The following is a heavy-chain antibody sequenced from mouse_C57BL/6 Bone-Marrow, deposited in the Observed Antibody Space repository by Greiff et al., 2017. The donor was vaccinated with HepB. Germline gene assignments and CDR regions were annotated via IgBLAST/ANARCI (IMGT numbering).Heavy chain of an antibody. Sequence: QVQLKESGAELVKPGASVKLSCKASGYTFTSYWMHWVKQRPGQGLEWIGMIHPNSGSTNYNEKFKSKATLTVDKSSSTAYMQLSSLTSEDSAVYYCAGTTVVATETWYFDVWGTGTTVTVSS. CDR3: AGTTVVATETWYFDV. CDR1: GYTFTSYW. J-gene: IGHJ1*03. V-gene: IGHV1-64*01. D-gene: IGHD1-1*01. CDR2: IHPNSGST.